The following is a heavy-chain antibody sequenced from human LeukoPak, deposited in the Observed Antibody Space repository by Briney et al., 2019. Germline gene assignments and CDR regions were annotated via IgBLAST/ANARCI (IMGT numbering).Heavy chain of an antibody. Sequence: SETLSLTCTVSGGSISSGSYYWSWIRQPAGKGLEWIGRIYTSGSTNYNPPLKSRVTISVDTSKNQFSLKLSSVTAADTAVYYCARGVLLWFGESNFDYWGQGTLVTVSS. D-gene: IGHD3-10*01. J-gene: IGHJ4*02. CDR2: IYTSGST. CDR3: ARGVLLWFGESNFDY. CDR1: GGSISSGSYY. V-gene: IGHV4-61*02.